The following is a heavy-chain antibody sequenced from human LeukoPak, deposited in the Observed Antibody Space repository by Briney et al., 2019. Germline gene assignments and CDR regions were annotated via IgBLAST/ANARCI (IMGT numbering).Heavy chain of an antibody. CDR2: VYYSGST. D-gene: IGHD4-17*01. J-gene: IGHJ2*01. Sequence: SETLSLTCTVSGYSISSGYYWGWIRQPPGKGLEWIGYVYYSGSTNYNPSLKSRVTISVDTSKNHFSLKLSSVTAADTAVYYCAGGDYGDYSFYWYFDLWGRGTLVTVSS. CDR3: AGGDYGDYSFYWYFDL. CDR1: GYSISSGYY. V-gene: IGHV4-61*03.